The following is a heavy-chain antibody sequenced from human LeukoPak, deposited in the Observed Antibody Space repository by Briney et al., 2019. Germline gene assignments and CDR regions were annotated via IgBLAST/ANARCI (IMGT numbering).Heavy chain of an antibody. CDR2: ISGSGGST. D-gene: IGHD3-10*01. Sequence: GGSLRLSCAASGFTVSSNYMSWVRQAPGKGLEWVSVISGSGGSTYYADSVKGRFTISRDNSKNTLYLQMNSLRAEDTAVYYCAKRRDYYGSGSNGLDVWGQGTPVTVSS. CDR3: AKRRDYYGSGSNGLDV. J-gene: IGHJ6*02. V-gene: IGHV3-23*01. CDR1: GFTVSSNY.